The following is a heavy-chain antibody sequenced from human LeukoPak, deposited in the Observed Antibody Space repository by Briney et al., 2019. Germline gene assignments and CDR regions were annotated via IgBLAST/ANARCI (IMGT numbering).Heavy chain of an antibody. CDR3: ARDGFFGSGIVGAFDI. D-gene: IGHD3-10*01. CDR2: IIPIFGTA. CDR1: GGTLSSYA. J-gene: IGHJ3*02. Sequence: SVKVSCKASGGTLSSYAISWVRQAPGQGLEWMGGIIPIFGTANYAQKFLGRVTMITDTSTSTAYMELRSLRSDDTAVYYCARDGFFGSGIVGAFDIWGQGTMVTVSS. V-gene: IGHV1-69*05.